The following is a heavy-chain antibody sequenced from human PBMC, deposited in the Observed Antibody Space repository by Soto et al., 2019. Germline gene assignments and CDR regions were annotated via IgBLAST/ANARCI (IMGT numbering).Heavy chain of an antibody. Sequence: GGSLRLSCAASGFTFSGSAMHWVRQASGKGLEWVGRIRSKANSYATAYAASVKGRFTISRDDSKNTAYLQMNSLKTEDTAVYYCTRSSVGTIGPIYYYDSSGGAFDIWGQGTMVTVSS. D-gene: IGHD3-22*01. CDR3: TRSSVGTIGPIYYYDSSGGAFDI. V-gene: IGHV3-73*01. J-gene: IGHJ3*02. CDR1: GFTFSGSA. CDR2: IRSKANSYAT.